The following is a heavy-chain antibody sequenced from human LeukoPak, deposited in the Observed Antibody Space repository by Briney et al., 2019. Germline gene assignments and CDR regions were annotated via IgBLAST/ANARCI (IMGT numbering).Heavy chain of an antibody. V-gene: IGHV1-18*04. D-gene: IGHD3-3*01. CDR3: ARVTYYDSWSGHSRPYYFDY. CDR1: GYTFTGYY. Sequence: ASVKVSCKASGYTFTGYYIHWVRQAPGQGLEWMASISAYNGDTNYAQKFQGRVTLTTNTSTSTAYMELRSLRSDDTAVYYCARVTYYDSWSGHSRPYYFDYWGQGTLVTVSS. J-gene: IGHJ4*02. CDR2: ISAYNGDT.